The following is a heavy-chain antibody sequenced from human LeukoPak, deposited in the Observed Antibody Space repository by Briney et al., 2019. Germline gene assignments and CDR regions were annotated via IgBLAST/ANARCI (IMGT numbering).Heavy chain of an antibody. CDR2: INPSGGST. CDR1: GYIFTDYY. V-gene: IGHV1-46*01. D-gene: IGHD4-11*01. J-gene: IGHJ6*03. Sequence: ASVKVSCKASGYIFTDYYMHWVRQAPGQGLEWMGIINPSGGSTSYAQMFQGRVTMTRDTSTSTVYMELSSLRPEDTAVYYCARDERTFYSNYYMDVWGKGTTVTVSS. CDR3: ARDERTFYSNYYMDV.